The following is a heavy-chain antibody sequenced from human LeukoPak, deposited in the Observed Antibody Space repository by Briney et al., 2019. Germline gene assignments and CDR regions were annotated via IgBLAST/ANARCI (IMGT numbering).Heavy chain of an antibody. V-gene: IGHV4-59*01. CDR2: IYYSGST. CDR1: GGSISSAY. CDR3: ASSAVAGTFDY. D-gene: IGHD6-19*01. Sequence: SETLSLTCTVPGGSISSAYWCWIRQPPGKGLEWIGYIYYSGSTNYNPSLKSRVTISVDTSKNQVSLKLSSVTAADTAVYYCASSAVAGTFDYWGQGTLVTVSS. J-gene: IGHJ4*02.